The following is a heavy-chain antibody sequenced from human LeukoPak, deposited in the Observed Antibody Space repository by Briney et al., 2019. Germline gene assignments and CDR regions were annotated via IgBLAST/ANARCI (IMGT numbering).Heavy chain of an antibody. D-gene: IGHD3-22*01. CDR1: GFTFSSYG. CDR2: IWYGGSNK. J-gene: IGHJ4*02. CDR3: TRGGYYESSGYYRGYYFDY. V-gene: IGHV3-33*08. Sequence: GKSLRLSCAASGFTFSSYGMHWVRQAPGKGLEWVAVIWYGGSNKYHADSVKGRFTISRDNSKNTLYLQMNSLRAEDTAVYYCTRGGYYESSGYYRGYYFDYWGQGTLVTVSS.